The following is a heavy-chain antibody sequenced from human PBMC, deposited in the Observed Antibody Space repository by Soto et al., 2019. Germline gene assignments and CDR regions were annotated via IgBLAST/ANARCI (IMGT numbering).Heavy chain of an antibody. CDR3: ARGLLNYCSGGDCMGGFDI. CDR1: GCTFTSFG. V-gene: IGHV1-18*01. CDR2: ISAYIGNT. D-gene: IGHD2-21*02. Sequence: ASVKVSCKASGCTFTSFGISWLRQAPGQGLEWMGWISAYIGNTYYAQKFQGKVTMTTDTSTNTAYMELRSLRSDDTAVYYCARGLLNYCSGGDCMGGFDIWGQGTKVTVS. J-gene: IGHJ3*02.